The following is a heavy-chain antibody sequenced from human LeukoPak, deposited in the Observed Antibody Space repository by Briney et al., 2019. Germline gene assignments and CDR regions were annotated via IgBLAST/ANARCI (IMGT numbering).Heavy chain of an antibody. Sequence: QPGGSLRLSCAASGFTFSSYAMSWVRQAPGKGLEWVSAISGSGGSTYYADSVKGRFTISRDNSKNTLYLQMNSLRAEDTAVYYCAKSVVIWYYYYYGMDVWGQGTTVTVSS. V-gene: IGHV3-23*01. D-gene: IGHD3-22*01. CDR2: ISGSGGST. J-gene: IGHJ6*02. CDR3: AKSVVIWYYYYYGMDV. CDR1: GFTFSSYA.